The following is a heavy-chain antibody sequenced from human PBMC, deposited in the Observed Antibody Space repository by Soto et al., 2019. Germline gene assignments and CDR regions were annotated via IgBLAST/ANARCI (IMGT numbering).Heavy chain of an antibody. Sequence: QVQLVQSGAEVKKPGSSVKVSRKASGGTFSSYTISWVRQAPGQGLEWMGRIIPILGIANYAQKFQGRVTITADKSTSTAYMELSSLRSEDTAVYYCAREPYDYIWGSYRYHAFDIWGQGTMVTVSS. V-gene: IGHV1-69*08. J-gene: IGHJ3*02. CDR3: AREPYDYIWGSYRYHAFDI. CDR1: GGTFSSYT. D-gene: IGHD3-16*02. CDR2: IIPILGIA.